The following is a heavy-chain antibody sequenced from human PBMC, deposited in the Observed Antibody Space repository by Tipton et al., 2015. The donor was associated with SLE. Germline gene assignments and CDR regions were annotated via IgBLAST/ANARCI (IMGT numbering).Heavy chain of an antibody. J-gene: IGHJ4*02. CDR1: GGSISAYF. CDR2: IYTSGST. D-gene: IGHD6-13*01. Sequence: TLSLTCTVSGGSISAYFWSWIRQPAGKGLEWIGRIYTSGSTSYNPSLKSRVTVSMDTSNDQFSLRVSSMTAADTAVYFCARAFGAAAGEDYWGQGTLVTVSS. CDR3: ARAFGAAAGEDY. V-gene: IGHV4-4*07.